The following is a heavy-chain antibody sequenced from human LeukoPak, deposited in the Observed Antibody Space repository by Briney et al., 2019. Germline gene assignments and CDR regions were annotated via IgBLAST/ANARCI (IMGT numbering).Heavy chain of an antibody. CDR1: GFTFTNYA. Sequence: GGSLRLSCAASGFTFTNYAIHWVRQAPGRGLEWVAVISFDGSNKYYGDSVKGRFTISRDNSKNTLYLQMNSLRAEDTAVYYCARDYTLFPHWYFALWGRGTPVTVSS. V-gene: IGHV3-30*04. CDR2: ISFDGSNK. J-gene: IGHJ2*01. D-gene: IGHD2-2*02. CDR3: ARDYTLFPHWYFAL.